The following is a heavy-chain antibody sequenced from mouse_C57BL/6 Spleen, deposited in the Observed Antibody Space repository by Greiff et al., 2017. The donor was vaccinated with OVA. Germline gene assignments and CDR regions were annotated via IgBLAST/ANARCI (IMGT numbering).Heavy chain of an antibody. D-gene: IGHD2-1*01. J-gene: IGHJ2*01. CDR2: IYPGDGDT. Sequence: VQLQQSGAELVKPGASVKISCKASGYAFSSYWMNWVKQRPGKGLEWIGQIYPGDGDTNYNGKFKGKATLTADKSSSTAYMQLSSLTSEDSAVYFCARRNYGNPCFDYWGQGTTLTVSS. V-gene: IGHV1-80*01. CDR3: ARRNYGNPCFDY. CDR1: GYAFSSYW.